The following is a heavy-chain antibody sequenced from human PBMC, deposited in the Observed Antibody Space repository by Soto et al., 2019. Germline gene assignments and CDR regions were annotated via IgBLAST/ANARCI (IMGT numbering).Heavy chain of an antibody. CDR3: ARRYGPGFDY. D-gene: IGHD4-17*01. CDR1: GGSISTSDYY. J-gene: IGHJ4*02. CDR2: IYYSGST. V-gene: IGHV4-39*01. Sequence: SETLSLTCSVSGGSISTSDYYWGWIRQPPGKGLEWIGSIYYSGSTYYNPSLKSRVTMSEDTSKNQFSLKLSSVTAADTAVYYCARRYGPGFDYWGQGTLVTVSS.